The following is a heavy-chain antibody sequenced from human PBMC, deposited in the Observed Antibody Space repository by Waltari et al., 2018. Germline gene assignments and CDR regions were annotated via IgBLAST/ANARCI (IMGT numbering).Heavy chain of an antibody. CDR1: GGSISSYY. CDR2: IYYSGST. D-gene: IGHD1-1*01. CDR3: ARDAHGYNYLDY. V-gene: IGHV4-59*01. Sequence: QVQLQESGPGLVKPSETLSLTCTVSGGSISSYYWSWIRQPPGKGLEWIGYIYYSGSTHYTPSLKSRVTISVDTSKNQFSLKLSSVTAADTAVYYCARDAHGYNYLDYWGQGTLVTVSS. J-gene: IGHJ4*02.